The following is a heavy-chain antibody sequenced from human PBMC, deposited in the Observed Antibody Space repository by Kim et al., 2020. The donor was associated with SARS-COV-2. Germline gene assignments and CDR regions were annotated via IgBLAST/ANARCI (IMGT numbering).Heavy chain of an antibody. CDR3: ARDGYYGLDV. CDR2: GTT. D-gene: IGHD3-3*01. V-gene: IGHV4-59*01. J-gene: IGHJ6*02. Sequence: GTTNYNPSLRSRVAISVDASKSQLSLQLTSVTAADTAVYYCARDGYYGLDVWGQGTTVTVSS.